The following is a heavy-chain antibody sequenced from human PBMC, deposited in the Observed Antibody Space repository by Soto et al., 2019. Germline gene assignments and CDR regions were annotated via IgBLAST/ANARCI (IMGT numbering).Heavy chain of an antibody. V-gene: IGHV3-30*18. D-gene: IGHD3-10*01. CDR1: GFTFNNYG. CDR3: AKDPAGSTLGFFDI. J-gene: IGHJ3*02. CDR2: ISYDGSNK. Sequence: GGSLRLSCAASGFTFNNYGMHWVRQAPGKGLEWVAVISYDGSNKIYAGSVKGRFTISRDDSKNTLYVQMNSLRPEDTAVYYCAKDPAGSTLGFFDIWGQGTLVTVSS.